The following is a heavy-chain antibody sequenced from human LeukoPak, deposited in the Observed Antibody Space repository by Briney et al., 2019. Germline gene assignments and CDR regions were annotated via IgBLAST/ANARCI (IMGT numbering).Heavy chain of an antibody. V-gene: IGHV3-23*01. Sequence: GSLRLSCAASGFTFSNSAMSWVRQAPGKEREWVSTLSGSGITTYYADSVKGRFTISRDNSKNTLYLQMNSLRAEDTAVYYCAKGIYSSGWSYFDYWGHGTLVTVSS. J-gene: IGHJ4*01. CDR3: AKGIYSSGWSYFDY. CDR1: GFTFSNSA. D-gene: IGHD6-19*01. CDR2: LSGSGITT.